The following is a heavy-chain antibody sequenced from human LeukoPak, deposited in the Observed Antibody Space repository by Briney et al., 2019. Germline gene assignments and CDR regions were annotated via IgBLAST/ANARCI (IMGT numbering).Heavy chain of an antibody. D-gene: IGHD2-15*01. Sequence: GGSLRLSCAASGFTFSSYAMSWVRQAPGKGLEWVSIISVSDSGTHYADSVKGRFSVSRDTSKNTVYLQMNSLKAEDTATYYCAKAGRLTIVARTAFDIWGQGTMVTVSS. CDR2: ISVSDSGT. V-gene: IGHV3-23*01. CDR1: GFTFSSYA. J-gene: IGHJ3*02. CDR3: AKAGRLTIVARTAFDI.